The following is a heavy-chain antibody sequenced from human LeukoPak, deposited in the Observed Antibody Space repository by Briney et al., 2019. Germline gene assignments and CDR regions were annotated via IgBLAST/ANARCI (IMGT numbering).Heavy chain of an antibody. CDR2: ISYDGSNK. V-gene: IGHV3-30*18. Sequence: GRSLRLSCAASGFTFSSYGMHWVRQAPGKGLEWVAVISYDGSNKYYADSVKGRFTISRDNSKNTLYLQMNSLRAEDTAVYYCAKGSYYYENDYWGQGTLVTVSS. D-gene: IGHD3-22*01. CDR1: GFTFSSYG. CDR3: AKGSYYYENDY. J-gene: IGHJ4*02.